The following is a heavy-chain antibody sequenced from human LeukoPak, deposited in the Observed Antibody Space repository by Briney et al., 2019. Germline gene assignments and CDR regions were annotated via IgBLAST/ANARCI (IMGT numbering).Heavy chain of an antibody. CDR2: INTDGNIM. D-gene: IGHD2-2*01. CDR3: ARAGGPPTAMGFDP. J-gene: IGHJ5*02. CDR1: GFTFSNSW. Sequence: PGGSLRLSCAASGFTFSNSWMHWVRQTPGKGQVWVSCINTDGNIMRYADSVKGRFTISRDNAKNTLYLQMNSLRVEDTAVYYCARAGGPPTAMGFDPWGQGSLVSVST. V-gene: IGHV3-74*01.